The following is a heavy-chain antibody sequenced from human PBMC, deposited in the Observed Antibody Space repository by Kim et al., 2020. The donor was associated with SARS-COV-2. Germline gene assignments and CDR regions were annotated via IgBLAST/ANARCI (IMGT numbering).Heavy chain of an antibody. Sequence: PGKALEWLALIYWDDDKRYSPSLKSRLTITKDTSKNQVVLTMTNMDPVDTATYYCAHRRSGPWGAFFQHWGQGTLVTVSS. J-gene: IGHJ1*01. D-gene: IGHD3-16*01. CDR3: AHRRSGPWGAFFQH. V-gene: IGHV2-5*02. CDR2: IYWDDDK.